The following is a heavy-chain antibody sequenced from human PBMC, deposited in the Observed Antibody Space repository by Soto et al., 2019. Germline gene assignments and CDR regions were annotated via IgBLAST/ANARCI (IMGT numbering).Heavy chain of an antibody. CDR2: IYYSGST. J-gene: IGHJ4*02. D-gene: IGHD2-15*01. CDR3: ARSLGELLPESDYYFDY. Sequence: SETLSLTCTVSGGSISSYYWSWIRQPPGKGLEWIGYIYYSGSTNYNPSLKSRVTISVDTSKNQFSLKLSSVTAADTAVYYCARSLGELLPESDYYFDYWGQGTLVTVSS. V-gene: IGHV4-59*01. CDR1: GGSISSYY.